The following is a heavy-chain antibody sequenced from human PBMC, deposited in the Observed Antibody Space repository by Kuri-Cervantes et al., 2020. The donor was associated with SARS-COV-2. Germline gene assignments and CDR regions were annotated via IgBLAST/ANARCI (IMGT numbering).Heavy chain of an antibody. V-gene: IGHV4-34*01. CDR3: ARGRQFWDIVVVVAARWFDP. J-gene: IGHJ5*02. Sequence: ESLKISCAVYGGSFRGYYWSWIRQPPGKGLEWIGEINHSGSTNYNPSLKSRVTISVDTSKNQFSLKLSSVTAADTAVYYCARGRQFWDIVVVVAARWFDPWGQGTLVTVSS. D-gene: IGHD2-15*01. CDR2: INHSGST. CDR1: GGSFRGYY.